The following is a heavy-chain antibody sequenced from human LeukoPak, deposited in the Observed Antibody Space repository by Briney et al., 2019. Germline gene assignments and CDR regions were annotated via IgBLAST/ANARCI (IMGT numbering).Heavy chain of an antibody. D-gene: IGHD2-2*01. CDR3: ARAHCTATSCHHFDY. CDR2: IYNSGGT. CDR1: GGSFSSYY. V-gene: IGHV4-4*07. J-gene: IGHJ4*02. Sequence: SETLSLTCTVSGGSFSSYYWSWIRQPAGKGLDWIGRIYNSGGTNYNPSLESRVTMSVDTSKNQFSLKLSSVTAAATAVYYCARAHCTATSCHHFDYWGQGALVTVSS.